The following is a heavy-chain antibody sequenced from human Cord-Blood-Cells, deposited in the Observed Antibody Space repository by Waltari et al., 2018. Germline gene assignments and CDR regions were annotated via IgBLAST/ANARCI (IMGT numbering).Heavy chain of an antibody. J-gene: IGHJ5*02. CDR3: AIKRYSSSNWFDP. D-gene: IGHD6-6*01. V-gene: IGHV4-61*09. CDR2: IYTSGST. Sequence: QVQLQESRPGLVKPSQTLSLTCTVSGGSISSGSSYWSWIRQPAGKGLEWIGYIYTSGSTNYNPSLKSRVTISVDTSKNQFSLKLSSVTAADTAVYYCAIKRYSSSNWFDPWGQGTLVTVSS. CDR1: GGSISSGSSY.